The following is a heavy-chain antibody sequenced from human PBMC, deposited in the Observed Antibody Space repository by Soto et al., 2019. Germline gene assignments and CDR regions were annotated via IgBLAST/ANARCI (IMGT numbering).Heavy chain of an antibody. D-gene: IGHD3-22*01. V-gene: IGHV3-30*18. J-gene: IGHJ4*02. CDR1: GFTFSSYG. CDR2: ISYDGSNK. CDR3: AKDLHYYDSSGTALDY. Sequence: LRLSFAASGFTFSSYGMHWVRQAPGKGLEWVAVISYDGSNKYYADSVKGRFTISRDNSKNTLYLQMNSLRAEDTAVYYCAKDLHYYDSSGTALDYWGQGTLVTVSS.